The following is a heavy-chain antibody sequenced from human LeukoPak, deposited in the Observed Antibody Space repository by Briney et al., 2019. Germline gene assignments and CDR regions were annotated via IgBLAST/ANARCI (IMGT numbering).Heavy chain of an antibody. CDR2: INSDGSST. CDR1: GLTFSSYW. Sequence: GGSLRLSCAASGLTFSSYWMHWVRQAPGKGLVWVSSINSDGSSTSYADSVKGRFTISRDNAKNTLYLQMNSLRAEDTAVYYCARGPYYDILTGYYDWGQGTLVTVSS. CDR3: ARGPYYDILTGYYD. D-gene: IGHD3-9*01. J-gene: IGHJ4*02. V-gene: IGHV3-74*01.